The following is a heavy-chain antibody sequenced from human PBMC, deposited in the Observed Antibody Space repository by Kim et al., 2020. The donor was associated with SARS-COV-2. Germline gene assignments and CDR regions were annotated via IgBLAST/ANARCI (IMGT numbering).Heavy chain of an antibody. J-gene: IGHJ3*02. Sequence: QKFQGRVTIPADTSTSTAYMELSSLRSEDTAVYYCASPAVVPAASDAFDIWGQGTMVTVSS. CDR3: ASPAVVPAASDAFDI. V-gene: IGHV1-69*02. D-gene: IGHD2-2*01.